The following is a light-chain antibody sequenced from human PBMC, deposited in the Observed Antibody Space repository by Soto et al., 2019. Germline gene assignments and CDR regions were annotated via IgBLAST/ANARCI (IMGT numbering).Light chain of an antibody. J-gene: IGLJ3*02. Sequence: SYELTQPLSVSVPLGQTASITCGGNNIGTRNVHWYQQKPGQAPVLVVYRDSNRPSGIPERFSGSNSGNTATLTICRAQAGDEADYYCHVWDSSTAVFGGGTKLTVL. V-gene: IGLV3-9*01. CDR2: RDS. CDR3: HVWDSSTAV. CDR1: NIGTRN.